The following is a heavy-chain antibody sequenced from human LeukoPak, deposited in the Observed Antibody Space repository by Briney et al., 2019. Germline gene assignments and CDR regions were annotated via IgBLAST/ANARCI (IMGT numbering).Heavy chain of an antibody. CDR1: GGSISSSSYY. CDR3: ARDFTFD. J-gene: IGHJ4*02. CDR2: IYYSGST. V-gene: IGHV4-39*07. Sequence: PSETLSLTCIVSGGSISSSSYYWGWIRQPPGKGLEWIGSIYYSGSTYYNPSLKSRVTISVDTSKNQFSLKLSSVTAADTAVYYCARDFTFDWGQGTLVTVSS. D-gene: IGHD2/OR15-2a*01.